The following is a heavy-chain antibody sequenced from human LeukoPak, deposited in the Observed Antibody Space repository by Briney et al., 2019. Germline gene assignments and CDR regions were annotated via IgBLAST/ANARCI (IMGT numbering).Heavy chain of an antibody. Sequence: GGSLRLSCAASGFTFSNYGMTWVRQAPGKGLEWVSAIGGDGGSTDYADSVKGRFTISRDNSKNTLYLQMNSLRAGDTALYYCAKRVGGTPDYWGLGTLVTVSS. CDR1: GFTFSNYG. CDR2: IGGDGGST. CDR3: AKRVGGTPDY. J-gene: IGHJ4*02. V-gene: IGHV3-23*01. D-gene: IGHD1-26*01.